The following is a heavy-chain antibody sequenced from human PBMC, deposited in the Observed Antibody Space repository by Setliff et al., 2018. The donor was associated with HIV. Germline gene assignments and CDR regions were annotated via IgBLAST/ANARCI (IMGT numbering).Heavy chain of an antibody. V-gene: IGHV1-18*01. Sequence: ASVKVSCKASGYTFSSFGVTWVRQAPGQGLEWMGWISGYNGNTNYPQKLQGRVTMTTDTSTSTAYMEVRSLTSDDTAVYYCARTPYSSAWPGNYWGLGTLVTVSS. CDR2: ISGYNGNT. CDR3: ARTPYSSAWPGNY. D-gene: IGHD6-19*01. CDR1: GYTFSSFG. J-gene: IGHJ4*02.